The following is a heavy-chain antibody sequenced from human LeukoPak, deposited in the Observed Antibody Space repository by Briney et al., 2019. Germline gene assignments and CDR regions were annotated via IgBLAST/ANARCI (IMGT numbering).Heavy chain of an antibody. V-gene: IGHV3-15*01. J-gene: IGHJ4*02. Sequence: PGGSLRLSCAGSGFTFSNAWMNWVRQAPGKGLEWVGRIKTKTDDEEIDYAAPVKGRFTISRDDSKNTLYLQMNSLRTEDTAVYYCSTSDAAMINYFDYWGQGTLVTVSS. CDR3: STSDAAMINYFDY. CDR1: GFTFSNAW. D-gene: IGHD5-18*01. CDR2: IKTKTDDEEI.